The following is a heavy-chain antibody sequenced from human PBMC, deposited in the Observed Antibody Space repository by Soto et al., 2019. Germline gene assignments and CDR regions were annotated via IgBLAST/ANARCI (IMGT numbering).Heavy chain of an antibody. V-gene: IGHV1-69*06. CDR3: ARDGGYCSGGSCYPSEDYYYGMDV. J-gene: IGHJ6*02. CDR2: IIPIFGTA. D-gene: IGHD2-15*01. Sequence: SVKVSCKASGGTFSSYAISWVRQAPGQGLEWMGGIIPIFGTANYAQKFQGRVTITADKSTSTAYMELSSLRSEDTAVYYCARDGGYCSGGSCYPSEDYYYGMDVWGQGTTVTVS. CDR1: GGTFSSYA.